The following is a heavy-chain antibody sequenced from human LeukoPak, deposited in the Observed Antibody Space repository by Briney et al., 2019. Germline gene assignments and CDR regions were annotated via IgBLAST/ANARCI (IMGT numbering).Heavy chain of an antibody. V-gene: IGHV5-51*01. CDR3: ARQRSGWCFYFDP. CDR2: TYPGDSNP. J-gene: IGHJ4*02. D-gene: IGHD6-19*01. Sequence: GESLKISCKGSGYTFTNYWIAWVRQMPGKGLEWMGITYPGDSNPRYSPSFQGQVTISTDKSTGTAYLHWSSLKASDTAIYYCARQRSGWCFYFDPWGQGTLVTVSS. CDR1: GYTFTNYW.